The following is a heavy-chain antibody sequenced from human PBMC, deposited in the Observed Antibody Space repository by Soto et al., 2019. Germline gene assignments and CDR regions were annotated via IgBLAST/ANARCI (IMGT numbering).Heavy chain of an antibody. Sequence: GGSLRLSCAASGFAFSSYAMSWVRQAPGKGLEWVSAISGSGGSTYYADSVKGRFTISRDNSKNTLYLQMKSLRAEDTAVYYCAKGLRVYAIRKKIFDYWCQANLVTVS. CDR1: GFAFSSYA. CDR2: ISGSGGST. CDR3: AKGLRVYAIRKKIFDY. V-gene: IGHV3-23*01. J-gene: IGHJ4*02. D-gene: IGHD2-8*01.